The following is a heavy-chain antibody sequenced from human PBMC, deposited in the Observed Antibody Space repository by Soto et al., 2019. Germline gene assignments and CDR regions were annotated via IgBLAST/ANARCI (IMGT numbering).Heavy chain of an antibody. CDR1: GGTFSSYA. J-gene: IGHJ6*02. CDR3: ARDEPKSHSSSSSQRYYYYYGMDV. Sequence: SVKVSCKASGGTFSSYAISWVRQAPGQGLEWMGGIIPIFGTANYAQKFQGRVTITADESTSTAYMELSSLRSEDTAVYYCARDEPKSHSSSSSQRYYYYYGMDVWGQGTTVTVSS. CDR2: IIPIFGTA. V-gene: IGHV1-69*13. D-gene: IGHD6-6*01.